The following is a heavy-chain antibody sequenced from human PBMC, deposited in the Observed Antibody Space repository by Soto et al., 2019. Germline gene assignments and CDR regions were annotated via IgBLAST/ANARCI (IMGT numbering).Heavy chain of an antibody. CDR1: GFTFSNYA. CDR2: ISGSGDST. Sequence: EVQVLESGGGLVQPGGSLRLSCAGSGFTFSNYAMMWVRQAPGRGLEWVSSISGSGDSTYYADSVKGRFTISRDNSKNTLHLQMNSLRADDTAQYYCAKDGRGLSPRAFDVWGQGTMVTVSS. V-gene: IGHV3-23*01. CDR3: AKDGRGLSPRAFDV. D-gene: IGHD2-15*01. J-gene: IGHJ3*01.